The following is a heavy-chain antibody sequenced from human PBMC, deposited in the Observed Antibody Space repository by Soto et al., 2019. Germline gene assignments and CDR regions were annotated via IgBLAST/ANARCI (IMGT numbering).Heavy chain of an antibody. Sequence: GGSVRLSCAASGFTFSSYEMDWVRQAPGKGLEWVAYISSSGTILYGDSVKGRFTISRDNADNSLYLQMNSLTAEDTAVYYCTKEKSVMYSGYDAFDIWGRGTMVTVSS. J-gene: IGHJ3*02. D-gene: IGHD5-12*01. V-gene: IGHV3-48*03. CDR2: ISSSGTI. CDR3: TKEKSVMYSGYDAFDI. CDR1: GFTFSSYE.